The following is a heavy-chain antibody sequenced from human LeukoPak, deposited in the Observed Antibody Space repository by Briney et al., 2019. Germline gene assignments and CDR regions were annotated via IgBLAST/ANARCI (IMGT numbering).Heavy chain of an antibody. CDR2: INHSGST. CDR3: ARVPVAYCGGDCYSFGY. V-gene: IGHV4-34*01. J-gene: IGHJ4*02. D-gene: IGHD2-21*02. Sequence: ETLSLTCAVYGGSFSGYYWSWIRQPPGKGLEWIGEINHSGSTNYNPSLKSRVTISVDTSKNQFSLKLSSVTAADTAVYYCARVPVAYCGGDCYSFGYWGQGTLVTVSS. CDR1: GGSFSGYY.